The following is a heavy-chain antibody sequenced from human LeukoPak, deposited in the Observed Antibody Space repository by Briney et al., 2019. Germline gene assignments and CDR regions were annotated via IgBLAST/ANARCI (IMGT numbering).Heavy chain of an antibody. CDR2: IYYSGST. Sequence: PSETLSLTCTVSGGSISSYYWSWIRQPPGKGLEWIGYIYYSGSTNYNPSLKSRVTISVDTSKNQFSLKLSSVTAADTAVYYCARNAPGIDAFDIWGQGTMVTVSS. CDR3: ARNAPGIDAFDI. D-gene: IGHD6-13*01. CDR1: GGSISSYY. V-gene: IGHV4-59*08. J-gene: IGHJ3*02.